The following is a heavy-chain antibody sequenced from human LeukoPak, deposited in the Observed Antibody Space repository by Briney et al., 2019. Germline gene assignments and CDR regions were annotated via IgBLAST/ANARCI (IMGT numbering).Heavy chain of an antibody. CDR1: GFTFSSYD. V-gene: IGHV3-13*01. CDR3: ARFSDDEYFDY. CDR2: IGTAGDT. Sequence: PGGSLRLSCAASGFTFSSYDMHWVRQATGKGLEWVSAIGTAGDTYYPGSVKGRLTISRENAKNSLYLQMNSLRAGDTAVYYCARFSDDEYFDYWGQGTLVTVSS. D-gene: IGHD2/OR15-2a*01. J-gene: IGHJ4*02.